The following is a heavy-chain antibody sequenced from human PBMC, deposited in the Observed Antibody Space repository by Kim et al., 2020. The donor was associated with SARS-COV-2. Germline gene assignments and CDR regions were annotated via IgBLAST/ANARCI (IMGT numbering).Heavy chain of an antibody. V-gene: IGHV3-30*18. Sequence: GGSLRLSCAASGFTFSSYGMHWVRQAPGKGLEWVAVISYDGSNKYYADSVKGRFTISRDNSKNTLYLQMNSLRAEDTAVYYCAKDLGALYCSSTSCYPNYYYGMDVWGQGTTVTVSS. J-gene: IGHJ6*02. CDR1: GFTFSSYG. CDR3: AKDLGALYCSSTSCYPNYYYGMDV. D-gene: IGHD2-2*01. CDR2: ISYDGSNK.